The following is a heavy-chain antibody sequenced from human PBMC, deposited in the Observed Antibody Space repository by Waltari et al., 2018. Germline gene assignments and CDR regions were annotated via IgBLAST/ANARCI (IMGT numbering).Heavy chain of an antibody. V-gene: IGHV4-59*01. Sequence: QVQLQESGPGLVKPSETLSLTCTVSGGSISSYYWSWIRPPPGKGLEWIGYIYYSGSTNYNPSVKSRVTRSVDTSKNQFSLKLSSVTAADTAVYYCARGHSGSPYHYYYYMDVWGKGTTVTVSS. D-gene: IGHD3-10*01. CDR1: GGSISSYY. CDR2: IYYSGST. CDR3: ARGHSGSPYHYYYYMDV. J-gene: IGHJ6*03.